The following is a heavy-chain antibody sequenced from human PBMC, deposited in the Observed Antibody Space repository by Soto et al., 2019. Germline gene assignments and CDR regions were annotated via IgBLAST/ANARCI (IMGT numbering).Heavy chain of an antibody. J-gene: IGHJ6*02. Sequence: QVQLVQSGAEVKKPGSSVKVSCKASGGTFSSYAISWVRQAPGQGLEWMVGIIPISDTTNYAQKFQGRVTMTADEFTSTAYMELSSLRSEDTAVYYCARSQGSSTSLEIYYYYYYGMDVWGQGTTVTVSS. CDR2: IIPISDTT. CDR3: ARSQGSSTSLEIYYYYYYGMDV. CDR1: GGTFSSYA. V-gene: IGHV1-69*01. D-gene: IGHD2-2*01.